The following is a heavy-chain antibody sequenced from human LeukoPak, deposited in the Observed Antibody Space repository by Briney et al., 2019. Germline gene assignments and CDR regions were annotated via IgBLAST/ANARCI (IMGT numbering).Heavy chain of an antibody. Sequence: PGGSLRLSCAASGFTFSNYAMRWVRQAPGKGLEWVSGISGSGDTTYYADSVKGRFTISRDNAKNSLDLQMNSLRADDTAVYYCVRDRGISFYFDYWGQGTLVTVSS. CDR1: GFTFSNYA. CDR2: ISGSGDTT. D-gene: IGHD3-16*02. J-gene: IGHJ4*02. CDR3: VRDRGISFYFDY. V-gene: IGHV3-23*01.